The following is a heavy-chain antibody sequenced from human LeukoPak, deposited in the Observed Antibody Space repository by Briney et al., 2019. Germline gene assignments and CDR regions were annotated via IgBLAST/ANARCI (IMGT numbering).Heavy chain of an antibody. CDR2: IYYSGST. D-gene: IGHD3-10*01. V-gene: IGHV4-39*01. J-gene: IGHJ6*03. CDR3: GRRPWVFGGYYYMDV. CDR1: GGSISSSSYY. Sequence: SETLSLTCTVSGGSISSSSYYWGWIRQPPGKGLEWIGSIYYSGSTYYNPSLKSRVTISVDTSKNQFSLKLSSVTAADTAVYYLGRRPWVFGGYYYMDVSGKGTTVTVSS.